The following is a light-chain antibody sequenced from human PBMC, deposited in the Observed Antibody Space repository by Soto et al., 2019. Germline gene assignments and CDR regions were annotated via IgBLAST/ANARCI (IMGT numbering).Light chain of an antibody. Sequence: DIVMTQSPDSLAVSLGERATINCKSSQSVLYNSNNKNYLAWYQQKPGQPPKLLIYWASTRESGVPDRFSGSGSGTDFTLTISILQAEDVAVYYCQPYYSTPLTFGGGTKVEIK. V-gene: IGKV4-1*01. CDR3: QPYYSTPLT. CDR1: QSVLYNSNNKNY. CDR2: WAS. J-gene: IGKJ4*01.